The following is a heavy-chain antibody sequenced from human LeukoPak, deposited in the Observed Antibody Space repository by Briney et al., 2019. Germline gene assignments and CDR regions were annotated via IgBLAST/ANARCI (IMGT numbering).Heavy chain of an antibody. CDR1: GFTFTNYW. CDR3: ARDYSASGSLMD. Sequence: GGSLRLSCATSGFTFTNYWMNWVRQVPGKGLEWVANIKKDGGVKYYVDSVKGRFTISRDNAENSLYLQMNSLRVEDTAVYYCARDYSASGSLMDWGQGTLVTVSS. V-gene: IGHV3-7*01. J-gene: IGHJ4*02. CDR2: IKKDGGVK. D-gene: IGHD3-10*01.